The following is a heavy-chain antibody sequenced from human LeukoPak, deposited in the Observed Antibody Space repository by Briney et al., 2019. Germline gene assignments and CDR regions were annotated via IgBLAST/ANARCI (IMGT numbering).Heavy chain of an antibody. CDR2: INSDGSST. CDR3: AKKQGTAVILAKTLDS. D-gene: IGHD5-12*01. CDR1: GFTFSSYW. Sequence: GGSLRLSCAASGFTFSSYWMHWVRQAPGKGLVWVSRINSDGSSTSYADSVKGRFTISRDNAKNTLYLQMNSLRAEDMAMYYCAKKQGTAVILAKTLDSWGQGTLVTVSS. V-gene: IGHV3-74*01. J-gene: IGHJ4*02.